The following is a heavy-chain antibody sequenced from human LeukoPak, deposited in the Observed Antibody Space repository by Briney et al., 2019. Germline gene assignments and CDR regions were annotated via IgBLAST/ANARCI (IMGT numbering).Heavy chain of an antibody. J-gene: IGHJ3*01. D-gene: IGHD3-10*01. CDR2: INPSGGST. CDR3: ARGLNTLVRGASDAFDL. CDR1: GYTFTSYY. V-gene: IGHV1-46*01. Sequence: EASVKVSCKASGYTFTSYYMHWVRQAPGQGLEWMGIINPSGGSTGYAQKFQGRVTMTRDTSTSTVYMELSSLRSEDSAVYYCARGLNTLVRGASDAFDLWGQGTMVTVSS.